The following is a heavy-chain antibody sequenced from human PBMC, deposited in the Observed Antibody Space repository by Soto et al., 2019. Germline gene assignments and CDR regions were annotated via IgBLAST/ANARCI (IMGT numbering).Heavy chain of an antibody. CDR2: IYYGGTT. V-gene: IGHV4-39*01. CDR1: DDSITRNSFY. CDR3: VRGTVTTGWFDP. J-gene: IGHJ5*02. D-gene: IGHD4-17*01. Sequence: QLQLQEPGPGLVKPSETLSLTCTVSDDSITRNSFYWGWVRQPPGKGLDWIGNIYYGGTTYYNPSLNSRVTISVETFTKQCSLKLTSVTAVDTGVYYCVRGTVTTGWFDPGGQGTLVTVSS.